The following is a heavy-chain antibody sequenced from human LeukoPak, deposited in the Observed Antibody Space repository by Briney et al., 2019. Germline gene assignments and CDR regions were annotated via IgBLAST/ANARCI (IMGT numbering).Heavy chain of an antibody. CDR2: ISGYNGNT. D-gene: IGHD3-16*02. CDR1: GYTCTSHG. J-gene: IGHJ4*02. Sequence: ASVKVSCKASGYTCTSHGINWVRQAPGQGLEWMGWISGYNGNTDYAQKFQGRVTMTTDRSTNTVYLELRSLRSDDTAVYYCARDRPTMITFGGVIIAAYWGQGTLVSVSS. V-gene: IGHV1-18*01. CDR3: ARDRPTMITFGGVIIAAY.